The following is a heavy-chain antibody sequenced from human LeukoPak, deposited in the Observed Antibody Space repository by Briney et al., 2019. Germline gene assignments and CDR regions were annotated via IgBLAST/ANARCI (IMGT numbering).Heavy chain of an antibody. CDR3: ARDCCLLAAAGR. CDR1: GITVSTNY. D-gene: IGHD6-13*01. CDR2: IYSGGDT. V-gene: IGHV3-66*01. Sequence: GGSLRLSCEASGITVSTNYMSWVRQAPGKGLEWVSVIYSGGDTYYTDSVKGRFTISRDSSKNTLFLQMNSLRAEDTAMYYCARDCCLLAAAGRWGQGTLVTVSS. J-gene: IGHJ4*02.